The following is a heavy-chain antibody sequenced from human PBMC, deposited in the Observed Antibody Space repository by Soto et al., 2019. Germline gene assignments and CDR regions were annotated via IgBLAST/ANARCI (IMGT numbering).Heavy chain of an antibody. V-gene: IGHV6-1*01. CDR2: TYYRSKWYN. CDR3: ARGGYSGYEV. Sequence: KQSQTLSLPCAISGDSVSSNSAAWTWIRQSPSRGLEWLGRTYYRSKWYNDYAVSVKSRITINPDTSKNQFSLQLNSVTPEDTAVYYCARGGYSGYEVWGQGTLVTVSS. CDR1: GDSVSSNSAA. D-gene: IGHD5-12*01. J-gene: IGHJ4*02.